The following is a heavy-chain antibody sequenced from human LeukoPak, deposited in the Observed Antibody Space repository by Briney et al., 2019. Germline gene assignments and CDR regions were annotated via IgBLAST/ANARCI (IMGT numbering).Heavy chain of an antibody. CDR3: APGAMTYDW. D-gene: IGHD2-8*02. Sequence: ASVTVSCKASGYTFTDYSMHWVRQAPGQGLEWMGWINPKSGGTNYAQKFQGRVTMTRDTSIATTYMELSTLRSDDTAVYYCAPGAMTYDWWGQGTLVTVSS. CDR2: INPKSGGT. CDR1: GYTFTDYS. J-gene: IGHJ4*02. V-gene: IGHV1-2*02.